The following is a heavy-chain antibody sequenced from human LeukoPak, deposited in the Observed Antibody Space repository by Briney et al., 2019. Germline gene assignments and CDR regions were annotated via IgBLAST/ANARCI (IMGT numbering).Heavy chain of an antibody. Sequence: PGRSLRLSCAASGFTFDDYAMHWVRQAPGKGLEWVSGISWNSGSIGYADSVKGRFTISRDNAKNSLYLQMNNLRAEDTALYYCAKGPPHGIAVAGVFDYWGQGTLVTVSS. CDR1: GFTFDDYA. J-gene: IGHJ4*02. D-gene: IGHD6-19*01. CDR2: ISWNSGSI. CDR3: AKGPPHGIAVAGVFDY. V-gene: IGHV3-9*01.